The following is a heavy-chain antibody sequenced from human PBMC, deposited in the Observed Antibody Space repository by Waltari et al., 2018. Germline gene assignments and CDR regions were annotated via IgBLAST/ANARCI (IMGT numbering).Heavy chain of an antibody. V-gene: IGHV3-21*01. CDR3: ARAEVNMIGGY. Sequence: EVQLVESGGGLVKPGGSLRLSCAASGFTFSSYSMNWVRQAPGKGLEWVSSISSSSSYIYYADSVKGRFTISRDNAKNSLYLQMNSLGAEDTAVYYCARAEVNMIGGYWGQGTLVTVSS. J-gene: IGHJ4*02. D-gene: IGHD3-10*02. CDR1: GFTFSSYS. CDR2: ISSSSSYI.